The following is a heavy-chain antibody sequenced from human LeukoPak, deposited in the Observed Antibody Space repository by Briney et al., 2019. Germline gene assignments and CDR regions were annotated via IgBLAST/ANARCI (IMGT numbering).Heavy chain of an antibody. CDR3: ARAGNDGFWSGYYNPGAFDY. Sequence: PGGSLRLSCAASGFTVSSNYMSWVRQAPGKGLEWVSVIYSGGSTYYADSMKGRFTISRDNSKNTLYLQMNSLRAEDTAVYYCARAGNDGFWSGYYNPGAFDYWGQGTLVTVSS. J-gene: IGHJ4*02. D-gene: IGHD3-3*01. CDR1: GFTVSSNY. V-gene: IGHV3-53*01. CDR2: IYSGGST.